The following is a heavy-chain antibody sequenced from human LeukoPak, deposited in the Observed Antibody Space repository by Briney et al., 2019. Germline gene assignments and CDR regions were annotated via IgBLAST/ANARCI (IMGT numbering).Heavy chain of an antibody. CDR3: ARDSLGMAVAGTDY. V-gene: IGHV3-23*01. Sequence: PGGSLRLSCAASGFTFSSYAMSWVRQAPGKGLEWVSTISGSGGSTHYADSVKGRFTISRDNAKNSLYLQMNSLRAEDTAVYYCARDSLGMAVAGTDYWGQGTLVTVSS. D-gene: IGHD6-19*01. CDR2: ISGSGGST. CDR1: GFTFSSYA. J-gene: IGHJ4*02.